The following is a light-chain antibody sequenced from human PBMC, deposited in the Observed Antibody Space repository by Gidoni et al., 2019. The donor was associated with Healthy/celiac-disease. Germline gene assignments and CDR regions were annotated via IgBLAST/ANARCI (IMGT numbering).Light chain of an antibody. J-gene: IGLJ2*01. CDR3: NSRDSSGNHVV. CDR1: SLRSYY. V-gene: IGLV3-19*01. CDR2: GKN. Sequence: SELTQDPAVSVALGQTVRITCQGDSLRSYYASWYQQKPGQAPVLVIYGKNNRPSGIPDRFSGSSSGNTASLTITGAQAEDEADYYCNSRDSSGNHVVFGGGTKLTVL.